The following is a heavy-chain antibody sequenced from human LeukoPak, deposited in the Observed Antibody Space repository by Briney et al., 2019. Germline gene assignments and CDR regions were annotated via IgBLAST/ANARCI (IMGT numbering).Heavy chain of an antibody. CDR3: ARAGDGYNYFDY. D-gene: IGHD5-24*01. V-gene: IGHV4-34*01. CDR1: GGSFSGYH. Sequence: SETLSLTCAVYGGSFSGYHWSWIRQPPGKGLEWIGEINHSGSTNYNPSLKSRVTISVDTSKNQFSLKLSSVTAADTAVYYCARAGDGYNYFDYWGQGTLVTVSS. J-gene: IGHJ4*02. CDR2: INHSGST.